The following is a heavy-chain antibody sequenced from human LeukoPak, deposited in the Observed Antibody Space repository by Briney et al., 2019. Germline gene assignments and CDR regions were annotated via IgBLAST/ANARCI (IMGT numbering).Heavy chain of an antibody. CDR3: ARGRNYYDSSGYYTSHDY. D-gene: IGHD3-22*01. J-gene: IGHJ4*02. Sequence: SETLSLTCAVYGGSFSGYYWSWIRQPPGKGLEWIGEINHSGSTNYNPSLKSRVTISVDTSKNQFSLKLSSVTAADTAVYYCARGRNYYDSSGYYTSHDYWGQGTLVTVSS. V-gene: IGHV4-34*01. CDR2: INHSGST. CDR1: GGSFSGYY.